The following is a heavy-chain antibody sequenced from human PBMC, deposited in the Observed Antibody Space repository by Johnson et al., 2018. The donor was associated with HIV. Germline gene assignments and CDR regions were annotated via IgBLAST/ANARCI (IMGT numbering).Heavy chain of an antibody. CDR1: GFTFSNAW. V-gene: IGHV3-15*01. CDR2: IKSKTDGGTT. D-gene: IGHD3-10*01. J-gene: IGHJ3*02. CDR3: TTDLSSAASRPRDAFDS. Sequence: MLLVESGGGLVKPGGSLRLSCAASGFTFSNAWMSWVRQAPGKGLEWVGRIKSKTDGGTTDYAAHVKGRFTISRDESKNTLYLQMNSLQTADTAVYYCTTDLSSAASRPRDAFDSWRQGTMCTVSS.